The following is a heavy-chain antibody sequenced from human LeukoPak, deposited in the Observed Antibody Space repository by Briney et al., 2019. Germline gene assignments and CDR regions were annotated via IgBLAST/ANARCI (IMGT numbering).Heavy chain of an antibody. Sequence: GGSLRLSCAASGFTFSSYSMNWVRQAPGKGLEWVSSISSSSSYIYYADSVKGRFTISRDNAKNSLYPQMNSLRAEDTAVYYCARGPLTTVTPFDYWGQGTLVTVSS. V-gene: IGHV3-21*01. J-gene: IGHJ4*02. D-gene: IGHD4-17*01. CDR3: ARGPLTTVTPFDY. CDR1: GFTFSSYS. CDR2: ISSSSSYI.